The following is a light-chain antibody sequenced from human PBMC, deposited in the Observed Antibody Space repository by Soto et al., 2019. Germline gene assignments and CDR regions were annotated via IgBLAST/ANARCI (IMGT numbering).Light chain of an antibody. CDR1: SSDVGGYNY. V-gene: IGLV2-14*01. Sequence: QSALTQPASVSGSPGQSITISCTGTSSDVGGYNYVSWYQQHPGKAPKLMVYEVSNRPSGVSCRFSGSKSGNTASLTISGLQAEDEADYYCSSYTTRSSSVFGTGTKVTVL. J-gene: IGLJ1*01. CDR2: EVS. CDR3: SSYTTRSSSV.